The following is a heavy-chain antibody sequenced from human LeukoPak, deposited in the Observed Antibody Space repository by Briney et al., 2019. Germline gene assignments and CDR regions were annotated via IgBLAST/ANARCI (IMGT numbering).Heavy chain of an antibody. J-gene: IGHJ4*02. CDR2: ISGSGGST. D-gene: IGHD3-3*01. V-gene: IGHV3-23*01. Sequence: PGGSLRLSCAASGFTFKNYAMSWVRQAPGKGLEWVSAISGSGGSTYYADSVKGRFTISRDNSKNTLYLQMNSLRAEDTAVCYCAKVKAGFVDYWGQGTLVTVSS. CDR3: AKVKAGFVDY. CDR1: GFTFKNYA.